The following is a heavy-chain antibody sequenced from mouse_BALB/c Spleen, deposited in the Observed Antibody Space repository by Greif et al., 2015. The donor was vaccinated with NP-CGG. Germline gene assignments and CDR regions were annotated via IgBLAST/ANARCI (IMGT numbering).Heavy chain of an antibody. J-gene: IGHJ4*01. CDR3: AGHYYGSSYAMDY. V-gene: IGHV2-6-2*01. CDR2: IWSDGST. D-gene: IGHD1-1*01. CDR1: GFSLTSYG. Sequence: VMLVESGPDLVAPSQSLSITCTVSGFSLTSYGVHWVRQPPGKGLEWLVVIWSDGSTTYNSALKSRLSISKDNSKSQVFLKMNSLQTDDTAMYYCAGHYYGSSYAMDYWGQGTSVTVSS.